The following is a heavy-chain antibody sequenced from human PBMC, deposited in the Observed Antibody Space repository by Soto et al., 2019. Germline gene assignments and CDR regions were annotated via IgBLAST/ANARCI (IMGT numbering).Heavy chain of an antibody. J-gene: IGHJ4*02. CDR3: ARRYGYSFDY. D-gene: IGHD5-18*01. CDR1: GGSISSYY. Sequence: SETLSLTCTVSGGSISSYYWSWIRQPPGKGLKWIGYIYYSGTTNYNHSIKSRETKSMDTSKNTLSLKMSSVTSADTAVYYCARRYGYSFDYWGQGTLVTVS. V-gene: IGHV4-59*08. CDR2: IYYSGTT.